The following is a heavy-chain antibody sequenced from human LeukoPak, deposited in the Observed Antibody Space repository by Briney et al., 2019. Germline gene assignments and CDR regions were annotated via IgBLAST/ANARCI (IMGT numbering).Heavy chain of an antibody. J-gene: IGHJ6*03. CDR2: ISAYNGNT. D-gene: IGHD6-13*01. V-gene: IGHV1-18*04. CDR3: ARDNAWHSSSWYPDLYYYYMDV. Sequence: GASVKVSCKASGYTFTGYYMHWVRQAPGQGLEWMGWISAYNGNTNYAQKLQGRVTMTTDTSTSTAYMELRSLRSDDTAVYYCARDNAWHSSSWYPDLYYYYMDVWGKGTTVTVSS. CDR1: GYTFTGYY.